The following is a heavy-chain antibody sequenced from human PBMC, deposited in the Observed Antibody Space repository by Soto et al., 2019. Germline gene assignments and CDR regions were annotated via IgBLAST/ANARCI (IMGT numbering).Heavy chain of an antibody. Sequence: EVQLLESGGGLVQPGGSLRLSCAASGFTFSSYAMSWVRQAPGKGLEWVSAISVSGGSTYYADSVKGRFTISRDNSKNTLYLQINSLRAEDTAVYYCACSFITMIVVVVEVAFDIWGQGTMVTVSS. J-gene: IGHJ3*02. V-gene: IGHV3-23*01. CDR2: ISVSGGST. CDR1: GFTFSSYA. D-gene: IGHD3-22*01. CDR3: ACSFITMIVVVVEVAFDI.